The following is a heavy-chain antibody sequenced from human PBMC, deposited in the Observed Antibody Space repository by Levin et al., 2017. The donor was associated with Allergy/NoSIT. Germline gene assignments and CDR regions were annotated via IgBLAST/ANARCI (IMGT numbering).Heavy chain of an antibody. V-gene: IGHV3-9*01. CDR3: AKAPGFGSSSFDY. J-gene: IGHJ4*02. CDR2: ISWNSGSI. CDR1: GFTFDDYA. D-gene: IGHD6-6*01. Sequence: SLKISCAASGFTFDDYAMHWVRQAPGKGLEWVSGISWNSGSIGYADSVKGRFTISRDNAKNSLYLQMNSLRAEDTALYYCAKAPGFGSSSFDYWGQGTLVTVSS.